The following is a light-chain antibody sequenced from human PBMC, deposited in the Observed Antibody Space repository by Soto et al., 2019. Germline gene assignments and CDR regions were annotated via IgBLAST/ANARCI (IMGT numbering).Light chain of an antibody. J-gene: IGKJ4*01. CDR1: QSISSY. Sequence: DIPMTQSPSSLSASVGDRVTITCRARQSISSYLNWYQQKPGKAPKLLIYAASSLQSGIPSRFSGSGSGTDITLTISSLQPEDFATYYCQLRYRTPLAFGGGTKVEIK. V-gene: IGKV1-39*01. CDR3: QLRYRTPLA. CDR2: AAS.